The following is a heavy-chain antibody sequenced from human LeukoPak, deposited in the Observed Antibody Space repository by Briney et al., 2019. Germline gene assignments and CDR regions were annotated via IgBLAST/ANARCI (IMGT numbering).Heavy chain of an antibody. Sequence: PGRSLRLSCAASGFTFSSYGMHWVRQAPGKGLEWVAVIWYDGSNKYYADSVKGRFTISRDNSKNTPYLQMNSLRAEDTAVYYCARDRGVYSSGWGRSESWYYYGMDVWGQGTTVTVSS. J-gene: IGHJ6*02. CDR1: GFTFSSYG. V-gene: IGHV3-33*01. D-gene: IGHD6-19*01. CDR2: IWYDGSNK. CDR3: ARDRGVYSSGWGRSESWYYYGMDV.